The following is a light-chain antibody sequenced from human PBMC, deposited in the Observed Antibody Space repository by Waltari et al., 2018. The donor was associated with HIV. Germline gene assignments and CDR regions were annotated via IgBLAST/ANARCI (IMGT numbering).Light chain of an antibody. CDR2: AAS. V-gene: IGKV3-20*01. J-gene: IGKJ3*01. Sequence: EIVLTQSPGRLSLSPGERATLSCRASLSVNSNYLAWYQQKPGQAPRLLIYAASSRATGIPDRFSGSGSGTDFTLTISRLEPEDFAVYYCQQYGSSPFTFGPGTKVDIK. CDR3: QQYGSSPFT. CDR1: LSVNSNY.